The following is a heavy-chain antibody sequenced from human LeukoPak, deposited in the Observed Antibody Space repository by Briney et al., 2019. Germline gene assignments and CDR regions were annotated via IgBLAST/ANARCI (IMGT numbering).Heavy chain of an antibody. CDR2: ISPSGSP. D-gene: IGHD3-10*01. V-gene: IGHV4-61*02. CDR3: ARRYYETNGMDV. Sequence: PSETLSLTCTVSGVGVNSGSYYWTWIRQPAGKGLEWIGRISPSGSPDYNPSLRSRLTISLDTSKNQFSLKLNSVTGDDSAVYYCARRYYETNGMDVWGEGTTVTISS. CDR1: GVGVNSGSYY. J-gene: IGHJ6*04.